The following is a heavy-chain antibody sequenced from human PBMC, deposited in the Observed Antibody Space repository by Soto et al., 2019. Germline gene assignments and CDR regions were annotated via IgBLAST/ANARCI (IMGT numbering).Heavy chain of an antibody. D-gene: IGHD6-13*01. CDR1: GGSFSGYY. J-gene: IGHJ4*02. V-gene: IGHV4-34*01. CDR2: INHSGST. CDR3: ARHPFGSSWYDY. Sequence: SETLSLTCAVYGGSFSGYYWSWIRQPPGKGLEWIGEINHSGSTNYNPSLKSRVTISVDTSKNQFSLKLSSVTAADTAVYYCARHPFGSSWYDYWGQVTPVTVSS.